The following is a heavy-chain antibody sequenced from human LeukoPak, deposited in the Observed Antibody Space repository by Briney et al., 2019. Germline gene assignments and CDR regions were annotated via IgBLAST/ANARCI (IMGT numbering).Heavy chain of an antibody. D-gene: IGHD3-10*01. CDR1: GYTFTGYY. J-gene: IGHJ4*02. V-gene: IGHV1-2*02. CDR2: INPNSGGT. Sequence: ASVKVSCKASGYTFTGYYMHWVRQAPGQGLEWMGWINPNSGGTNYAQKFQGRVTMTRDTSIGTAYMELSRLRSDDTAVYYCARDMVRGVTSYYFDYWGQGTLVTVSS. CDR3: ARDMVRGVTSYYFDY.